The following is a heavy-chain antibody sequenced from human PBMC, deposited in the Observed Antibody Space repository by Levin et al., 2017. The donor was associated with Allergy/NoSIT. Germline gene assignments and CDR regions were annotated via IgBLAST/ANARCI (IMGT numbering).Heavy chain of an antibody. CDR3: ARASSSWYHQGFDY. D-gene: IGHD6-13*01. CDR1: GFTFSSYS. V-gene: IGHV3-21*01. Sequence: VASVKVSCAASGFTFSSYSMNWVRQAPGKGLEWVSSISSSSSYIYYADSVKGRFTISRDNAKNSLYLQMNSLRAEDTAVYYCARASSSWYHQGFDYWGQGTLVTVSS. J-gene: IGHJ4*02. CDR2: ISSSSSYI.